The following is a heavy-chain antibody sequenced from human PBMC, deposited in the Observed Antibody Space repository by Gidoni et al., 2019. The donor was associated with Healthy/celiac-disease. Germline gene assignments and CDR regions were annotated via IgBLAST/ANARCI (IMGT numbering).Heavy chain of an antibody. CDR1: GFTFSSYG. CDR3: AKDGRYCTNGVPCYYGMDV. Sequence: QVQLVESGGGVVQPGRSLRRACAASGFTFSSYGMHWVRQAPGKGLEWVAVISYDGSNKYYADSVKGRFTISRDNSKNTLYLQMNSLRAEDTAVYYCAKDGRYCTNGVPCYYGMDVWGQGTTVTVSS. D-gene: IGHD2-8*01. J-gene: IGHJ6*02. V-gene: IGHV3-30*18. CDR2: ISYDGSNK.